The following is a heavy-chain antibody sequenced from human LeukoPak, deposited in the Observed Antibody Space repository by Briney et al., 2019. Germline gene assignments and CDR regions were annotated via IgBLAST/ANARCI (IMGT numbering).Heavy chain of an antibody. V-gene: IGHV4-30-4*01. Sequence: SETLSLTCTVSGGSISSGDYYWSWIRQSPGKGLEWIGYIYHSGSTYYNPSLKSRVTISKDASKNQFSLKVTSVTAADTAVYYCASSPKGYYFDYWGQGTLVTVSS. CDR1: GGSISSGDYY. J-gene: IGHJ4*02. CDR3: ASSPKGYYFDY. CDR2: IYHSGST.